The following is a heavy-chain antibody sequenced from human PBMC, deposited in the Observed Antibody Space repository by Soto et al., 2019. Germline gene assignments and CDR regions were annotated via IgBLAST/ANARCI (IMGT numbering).Heavy chain of an antibody. Sequence: GESLKISCAASGFTFSSYAMSWVRQAPGKGLEWVSAISGSGGSTYYADSVKGRFTISRDNSKNTLYLQMNSLRAEDTAVYYCAKDWDLDESSSGWFRLYPGIKYFDYWGQGTLVTVSS. CDR2: ISGSGGST. D-gene: IGHD6-19*01. J-gene: IGHJ4*02. CDR3: AKDWDLDESSSGWFRLYPGIKYFDY. V-gene: IGHV3-23*01. CDR1: GFTFSSYA.